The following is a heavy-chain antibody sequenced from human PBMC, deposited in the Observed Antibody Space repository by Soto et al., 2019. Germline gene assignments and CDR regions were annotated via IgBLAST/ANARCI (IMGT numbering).Heavy chain of an antibody. V-gene: IGHV1-69*02. D-gene: IGHD2-15*01. CDR3: ARSIVVVVAATPHYYYGMDV. CDR2: IIPILGIA. CDR1: GGTFRSYT. Sequence: QVQLVQSGAEVNKPGSSVKVSCKASGGTFRSYTISWVRQAPGQGLEWMGRIIPILGIANYAQKFQGRVTITADKSTSTAYMELSSLRSEDTAVYYCARSIVVVVAATPHYYYGMDVWGQGTTVTVSS. J-gene: IGHJ6*02.